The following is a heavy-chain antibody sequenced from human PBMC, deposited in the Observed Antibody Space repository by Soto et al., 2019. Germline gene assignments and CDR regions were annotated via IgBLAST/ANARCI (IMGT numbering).Heavy chain of an antibody. CDR3: ATNQERELPRVIDF. J-gene: IGHJ4*02. V-gene: IGHV3-23*01. CDR2: MSGSSSTT. Sequence: EVLLLESGGGLVKPGGSLRLSCATSGLTFSNYAMSWVRQAPGGGLEWVSSMSGSSSTTYYADSVKGRFTISRDSSKNTLYLQMSSMIAEDTALYYCATNQERELPRVIDFWGQGTLVTVSS. D-gene: IGHD1-7*01. CDR1: GLTFSNYA.